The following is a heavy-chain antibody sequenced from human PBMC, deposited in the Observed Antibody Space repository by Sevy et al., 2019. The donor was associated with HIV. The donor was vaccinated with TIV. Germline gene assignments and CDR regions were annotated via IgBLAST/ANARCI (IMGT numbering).Heavy chain of an antibody. Sequence: GGSLRLSCAASGFTFDDYAMHWVRQAPGKGLEWVSGISWNSGSIGYADSVKGRFTISRDNAKNSLYLQMNSLRAEATALYYCAKGDFWSGDDAFDIWGQGTMVTVSS. CDR3: AKGDFWSGDDAFDI. CDR1: GFTFDDYA. V-gene: IGHV3-9*01. CDR2: ISWNSGSI. J-gene: IGHJ3*02. D-gene: IGHD3-3*01.